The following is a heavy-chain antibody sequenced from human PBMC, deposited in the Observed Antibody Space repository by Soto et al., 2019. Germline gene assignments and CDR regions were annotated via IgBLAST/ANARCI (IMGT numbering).Heavy chain of an antibody. CDR1: GFTFSSYA. CDR2: ISGSGGST. Sequence: EVQLLESGGGLVQPGGSLRLSCAASGFTFSSYAMSWVRQAPGKGLEWASAISGSGGSTYYADSVKGRCTISRDNAKNKMNRQRNRVRAEDTAVYDWQNVSVDVWGQGATVTVSS. J-gene: IGHJ6*02. D-gene: IGHD6-25*01. CDR3: QNVSVDV. V-gene: IGHV3-23*01.